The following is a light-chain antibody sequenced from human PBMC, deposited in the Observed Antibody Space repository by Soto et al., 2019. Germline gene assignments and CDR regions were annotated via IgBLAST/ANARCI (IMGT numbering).Light chain of an antibody. V-gene: IGKV1-16*01. CDR1: QDISNY. CDR2: AAS. CDR3: QQYNNYPPT. Sequence: DIQMTQSPSSLSASVGDRVTLTCRASQDISNYLAWFQQKPGEAPKSLIYAASNLYSEVPFRFSGSGSGTEFTLTISSLQPEDFATYYCQQYNNYPPTFGGGTRVEVK. J-gene: IGKJ4*01.